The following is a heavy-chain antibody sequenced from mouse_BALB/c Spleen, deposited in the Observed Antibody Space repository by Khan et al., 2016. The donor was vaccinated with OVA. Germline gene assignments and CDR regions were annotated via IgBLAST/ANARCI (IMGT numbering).Heavy chain of an antibody. CDR2: ISYSGST. Sequence: EVQLQESGPGLVKPSQSLSLTCTVNGYSITSNYAWNWSRQLPGNKLEWMGYISYSGSTNYNPSLKSRLSITRDTSKNQFFLLLHSVTTEDSATYYCARGNYYGYALDYWGQGTSVTVSS. CDR3: ARGNYYGYALDY. J-gene: IGHJ4*01. CDR1: GYSITSNYA. D-gene: IGHD1-1*01. V-gene: IGHV3-2*02.